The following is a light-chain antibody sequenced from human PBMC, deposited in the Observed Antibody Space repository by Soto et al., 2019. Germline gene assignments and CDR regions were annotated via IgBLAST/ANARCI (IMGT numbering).Light chain of an antibody. Sequence: EIVLTQSPGTLSLSPGERATLSCRASQSVGNFLAWYQQKPGQVPRLLIYDVSNRATGIPARFSGSGSGTDFILTISSLEPEDFAVYYCQQRSSWPPALTFGGGTKVDIK. J-gene: IGKJ4*01. CDR3: QQRSSWPPALT. CDR2: DVS. CDR1: QSVGNF. V-gene: IGKV3-11*01.